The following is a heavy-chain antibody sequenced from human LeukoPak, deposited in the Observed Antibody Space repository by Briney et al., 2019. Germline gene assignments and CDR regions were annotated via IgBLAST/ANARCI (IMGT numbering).Heavy chain of an antibody. D-gene: IGHD6-19*01. CDR2: IKQDGSEK. J-gene: IGHJ4*02. Sequence: PGGSLRLSCAASGFTFSRYWMSWVRQAPGKGLEWVANIKQDGSEKYYVDSVKGRFTISRDNARNSLYLQMNSLRAEDTALYYCAKGSRGWYQIGDFDYWGQGTLVTVSS. CDR1: GFTFSRYW. V-gene: IGHV3-7*03. CDR3: AKGSRGWYQIGDFDY.